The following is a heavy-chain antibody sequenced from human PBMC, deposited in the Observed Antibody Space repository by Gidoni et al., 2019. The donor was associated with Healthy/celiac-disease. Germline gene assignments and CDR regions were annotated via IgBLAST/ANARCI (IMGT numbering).Heavy chain of an antibody. Sequence: EGQLLESGGGVVQTGGSLRPSCAASGLHFSSDAMSWVRQAPGKGLEWVSAISGSGGSTYYADSVKGRFTISRDNSKNTLYLQMNSLRAEDTAVYYCAKDRWGYIYDYIWGSYRPPLDYWGQGTLVTVSS. V-gene: IGHV3-23*01. J-gene: IGHJ4*02. CDR3: AKDRWGYIYDYIWGSYRPPLDY. D-gene: IGHD3-16*02. CDR1: GLHFSSDA. CDR2: ISGSGGST.